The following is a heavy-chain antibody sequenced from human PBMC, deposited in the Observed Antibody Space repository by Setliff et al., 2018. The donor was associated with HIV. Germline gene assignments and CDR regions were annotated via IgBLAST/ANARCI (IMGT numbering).Heavy chain of an antibody. V-gene: IGHV4-39*01. D-gene: IGHD5-12*01. CDR2: IYYSGST. CDR3: ARQGGYSGYGFYYYYYYMDV. CDR1: GGSISSNSYY. J-gene: IGHJ6*03. Sequence: SETLSLTCTVSGGSISSNSYYWGWIRQPPGKGLEWIGSIYYSGSTYYNPSLQSRVTISVDTSKNQFSLKLSSVTAADTAVYYCARQGGYSGYGFYYYYYYMDVWGKGTTVTVSS.